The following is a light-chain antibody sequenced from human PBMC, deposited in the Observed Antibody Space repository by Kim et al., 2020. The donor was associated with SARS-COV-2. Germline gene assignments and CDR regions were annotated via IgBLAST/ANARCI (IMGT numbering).Light chain of an antibody. V-gene: IGLV2-18*02. CDR3: CSQTSINTYV. CDR1: SSDVGIYNR. CDR2: EVS. J-gene: IGLJ1*01. Sequence: GQSVTISCTGTSSDVGIYNRVSWYQQPPGTAPKLMIYEVSNRPSGVPDRFSGSKSGNTASLTISDLQTDDEADYFCCSQTSINTYVFGTGTKVTVL.